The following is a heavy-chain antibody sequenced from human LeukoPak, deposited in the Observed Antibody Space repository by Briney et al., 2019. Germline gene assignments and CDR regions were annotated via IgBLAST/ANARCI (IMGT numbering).Heavy chain of an antibody. V-gene: IGHV4-59*01. CDR2: IYYSGST. CDR3: ARERYDHFDY. J-gene: IGHJ4*02. D-gene: IGHD1-14*01. CDR1: GGSISSYY. Sequence: SETLSLTCTVSGGSISSYYWSWIRQPPGKGLEWFGYIYYSGSTNYNPSLKSRVTISVDTSKNQFSLKLSSVTAADTAVYYCARERYDHFDYWGQGTLVTVSS.